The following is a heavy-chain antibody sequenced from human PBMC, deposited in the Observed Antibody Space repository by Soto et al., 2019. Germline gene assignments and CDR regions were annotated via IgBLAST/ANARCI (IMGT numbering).Heavy chain of an antibody. CDR2: MSHSGGT. J-gene: IGHJ3*02. D-gene: IGHD1-1*01. CDR1: DGFVTSGSCY. Sequence: PWEPLSVTCAFYDGFVTSGSCYWSLIRQPPLKVLEWIGEMSHSGGTHFNPSLKSRVTISVDTSKNQFTLKMSSVTAADTALYYCARVERGTATTVVDAFDIWGPGTMVTVSS. CDR3: ARVERGTATTVVDAFDI. V-gene: IGHV4-34*01.